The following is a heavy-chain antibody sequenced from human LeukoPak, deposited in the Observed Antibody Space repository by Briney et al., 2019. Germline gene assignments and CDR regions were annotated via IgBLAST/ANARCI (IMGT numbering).Heavy chain of an antibody. V-gene: IGHV3-7*01. Sequence: GGSLRLSCAASGFTFSRYWMSWVRQAPGKGLEWVANIKQDGSDKHYVDSVEGRFTISRDNAKNSLFLQMDSLRAEDTAVFYCARAMGAAYNSPHAFDIWGQGTTVTVSS. CDR2: IKQDGSDK. D-gene: IGHD1-26*01. CDR1: GFTFSRYW. CDR3: ARAMGAAYNSPHAFDI. J-gene: IGHJ3*02.